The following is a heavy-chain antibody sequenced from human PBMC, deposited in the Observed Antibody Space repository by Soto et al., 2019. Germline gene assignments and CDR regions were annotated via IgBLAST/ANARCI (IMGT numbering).Heavy chain of an antibody. D-gene: IGHD5-12*01. V-gene: IGHV3-33*01. CDR1: GFTFSSYG. CDR3: ALQGDGYNYFSDPYFDY. CDR2: IWYDGSNK. J-gene: IGHJ4*02. Sequence: GGSLRLSCAASGFTFSSYGMHWVRQAPGKGLEWVAVIWYDGSNKYYADSVKGRFTISRDNSKNTLYLQMNSLRAEDTAVYYCALQGDGYNYFSDPYFDYWSQGTLVTVSS.